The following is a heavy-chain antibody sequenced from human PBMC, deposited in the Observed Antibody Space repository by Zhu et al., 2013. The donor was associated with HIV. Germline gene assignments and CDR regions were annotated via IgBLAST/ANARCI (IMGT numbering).Heavy chain of an antibody. Sequence: QVQLVQSGAEVKKPGSSVKVSCKASTYTFTSYYMHWVRQAPGQGLEWMGIINPSGGSTSYAQKFQGRVTMTRDTSTSTVYMELSSLRSEDTAVYYCARGQERGYSYGYLSDADAFDIWGQGTTVTVSS. V-gene: IGHV1-46*01. CDR1: TYTFTSYY. J-gene: IGHJ3*02. CDR3: ARGQERGYSYGYLSDADAFDI. CDR2: INPSGGST. D-gene: IGHD5-18*01.